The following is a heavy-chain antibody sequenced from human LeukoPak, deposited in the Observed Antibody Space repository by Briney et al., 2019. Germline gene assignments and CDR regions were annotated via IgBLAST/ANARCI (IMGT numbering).Heavy chain of an antibody. J-gene: IGHJ3*02. Sequence: PGGSLRLSCAASGFTFSSYAMHWVRQAPGKGLEWVAVISYDGSNKYYADSVKGRFTISRDNAKNSLYLQMNSLRAEDTALYYCAKDIRVGYSYGYVAFDIWGQGTMVTVSS. D-gene: IGHD5-18*01. CDR2: ISYDGSNK. CDR1: GFTFSSYA. CDR3: AKDIRVGYSYGYVAFDI. V-gene: IGHV3-30-3*01.